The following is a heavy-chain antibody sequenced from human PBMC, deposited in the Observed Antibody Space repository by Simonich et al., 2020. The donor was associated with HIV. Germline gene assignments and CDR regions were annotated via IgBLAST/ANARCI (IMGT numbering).Heavy chain of an antibody. Sequence: QVQLQQWGAGLLKPSETLSLTCAVYGGSFSGYYWSWIRQPPGKGLEWIGEINHSGSTNYNPSRKSRVTISVDTSKNQFSLKLSSVTAADTAVYYCARRHPTTVTTPYFDYWGQGTLVTVSS. V-gene: IGHV4-34*01. J-gene: IGHJ4*02. CDR3: ARRHPTTVTTPYFDY. D-gene: IGHD4-17*01. CDR1: GGSFSGYY. CDR2: INHSGST.